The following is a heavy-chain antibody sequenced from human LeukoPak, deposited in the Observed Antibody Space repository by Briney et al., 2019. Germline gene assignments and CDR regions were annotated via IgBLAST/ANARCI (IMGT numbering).Heavy chain of an antibody. D-gene: IGHD1-26*01. CDR1: GYTFTGYC. J-gene: IGHJ4*02. V-gene: IGHV1-2*02. CDR3: ARILDSGSYYGYYFDY. Sequence: ASVKVSCKASGYTFTGYCMHWVRQAPGQGLEWMGWINPNSGGTNYAQKFQGRVTMTRDTSISTAYMELSRLRSDDTAVYYCARILDSGSYYGYYFDYWGQGTLVTVSS. CDR2: INPNSGGT.